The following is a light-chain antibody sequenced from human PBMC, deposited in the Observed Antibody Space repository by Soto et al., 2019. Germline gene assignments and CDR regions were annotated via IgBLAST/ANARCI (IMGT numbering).Light chain of an antibody. Sequence: EIVLTQSPATLSLSPGERATLSCRASQSVTNSLAWYQQNPGQAPRLLVYDASNRATGIPTRFSGSGSGTDFTLTISSLEPEDFAVYYCQQRSNWPRTFGQGTKVDIK. J-gene: IGKJ1*01. CDR2: DAS. V-gene: IGKV3-11*01. CDR1: QSVTNS. CDR3: QQRSNWPRT.